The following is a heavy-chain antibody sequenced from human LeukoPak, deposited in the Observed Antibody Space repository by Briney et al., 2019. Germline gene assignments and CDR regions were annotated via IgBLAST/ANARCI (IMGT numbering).Heavy chain of an antibody. CDR3: AKVFPGYSRGWDLLGYFDY. D-gene: IGHD6-19*01. V-gene: IGHV3-74*01. CDR2: INTDGSTT. J-gene: IGHJ4*02. Sequence: GGSLRLSCAASGFTFSSYWMHWVRQAPGKGLMWVSHINTDGSTTSYADSVKGRFTISRDNAKNTLFLQMNSLRAEDTAVYYCAKVFPGYSRGWDLLGYFDYWGQGTLVTVSS. CDR1: GFTFSSYW.